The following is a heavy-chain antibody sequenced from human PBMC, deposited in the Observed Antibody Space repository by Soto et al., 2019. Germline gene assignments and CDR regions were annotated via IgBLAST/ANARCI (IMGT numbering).Heavy chain of an antibody. CDR3: ARRYSDYSSVWSDAFDL. V-gene: IGHV3-30-3*01. J-gene: IGHJ3*01. CDR2: ISYDGSSK. D-gene: IGHD6-19*01. Sequence: QVQLVESGGGVVQPGRSLRLSCAASGFTFSSYAMHWVRQAPGKGPEWVAVISYDGSSKTYADSVKGQFTISRDHSKDSLFLQMNNLRPEDTAVYYCARRYSDYSSVWSDAFDLWCQGTMVTVSS. CDR1: GFTFSSYA.